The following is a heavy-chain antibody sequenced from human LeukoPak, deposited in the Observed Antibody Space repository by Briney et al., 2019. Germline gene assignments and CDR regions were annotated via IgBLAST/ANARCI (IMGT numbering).Heavy chain of an antibody. J-gene: IGHJ4*02. CDR3: ARDPIFYDTAGYSYFDC. Sequence: PGGSLRLSCAASGFTFSSYAMSWVRQAPGKGLEWVSAISGSGGSTYYADSVKGRFTISRDNSKNTLYLQMNSLRAEDTAVYYCARDPIFYDTAGYSYFDCWGQGTLVTVSS. V-gene: IGHV3-23*01. CDR2: ISGSGGST. CDR1: GFTFSSYA. D-gene: IGHD3-9*01.